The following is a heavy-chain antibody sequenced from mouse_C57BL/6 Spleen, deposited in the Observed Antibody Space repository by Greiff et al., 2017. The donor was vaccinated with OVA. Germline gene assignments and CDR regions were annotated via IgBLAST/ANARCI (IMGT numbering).Heavy chain of an antibody. CDR2: INYDGSST. D-gene: IGHD1-1*01. J-gene: IGHJ1*03. CDR3: ARDGGSSYWYFDV. CDR1: EFTFSDYY. Sequence: EVQRVESEGGLVQPGSSMKLSCTASEFTFSDYYMAWVRQVPEKGLEWVANINYDGSSTYYLDSLKSRFIISRDNAKNILYLQMSSLKSEDTATYYCARDGGSSYWYFDVWGTGTTVTVSS. V-gene: IGHV5-16*01.